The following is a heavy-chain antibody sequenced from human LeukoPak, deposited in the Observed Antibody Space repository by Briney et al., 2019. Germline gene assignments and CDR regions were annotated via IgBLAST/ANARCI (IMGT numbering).Heavy chain of an antibody. J-gene: IGHJ4*02. D-gene: IGHD3-16*01. CDR2: IKEDGSEK. V-gene: IGHV3-7*01. CDR3: AKDLGGC. Sequence: PGGSLRLSCAASGFTFSDYWMGWVRQAPGKGLEWVASIKEDGSEKHNVDSVTGRFTISRDNAKSSLFLQMNSLRAEDTAVYYCAKDLGGCGGQGTLVTVSS. CDR1: GFTFSDYW.